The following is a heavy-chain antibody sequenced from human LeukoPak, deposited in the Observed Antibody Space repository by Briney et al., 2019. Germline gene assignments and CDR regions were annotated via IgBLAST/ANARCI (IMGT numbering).Heavy chain of an antibody. D-gene: IGHD6-13*01. V-gene: IGHV3-23*01. Sequence: PGGSLRLSCAASGFTFSSYAMSWVRQAPGKGLEWVSAISGSGGSTYYADSVKGRFTISRDNSKNTLYLQMNSLRAEDTAEYYCAKDPKYSSSFPWWDYWGQGTLVTVSS. CDR2: ISGSGGST. J-gene: IGHJ4*02. CDR1: GFTFSSYA. CDR3: AKDPKYSSSFPWWDY.